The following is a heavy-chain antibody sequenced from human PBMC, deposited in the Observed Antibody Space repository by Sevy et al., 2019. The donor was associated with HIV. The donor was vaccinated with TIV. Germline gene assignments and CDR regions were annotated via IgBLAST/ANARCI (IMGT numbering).Heavy chain of an antibody. CDR3: TTDRIGYNTYYYYGMDV. V-gene: IGHV3-15*01. J-gene: IGHJ6*02. D-gene: IGHD6-25*01. Sequence: GEYLKISCAASGFTFSNAWMSWVRQAPGKGLEWVGRIKSKTDGGTTDYAAPVKGRFTISRDDSKNTLYLQMSSLKTEDTAVYYCTTDRIGYNTYYYYGMDVWGQGTTVTVSS. CDR2: IKSKTDGGTT. CDR1: GFTFSNAW.